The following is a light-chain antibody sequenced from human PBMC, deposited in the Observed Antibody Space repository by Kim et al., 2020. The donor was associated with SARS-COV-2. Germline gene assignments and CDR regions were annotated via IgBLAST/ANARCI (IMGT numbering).Light chain of an antibody. J-gene: IGKJ1*01. Sequence: EIVLTQSPGTLSLSPGERATLSCRASQSVSSSYLAWYQQKLGQAPRLLIYGASSRATGIPDRFSGSGSGTDFTLSISRLEPEDFAVYYCQQYDNSPWTFGQGTKVDIK. CDR3: QQYDNSPWT. CDR1: QSVSSSY. CDR2: GAS. V-gene: IGKV3-20*01.